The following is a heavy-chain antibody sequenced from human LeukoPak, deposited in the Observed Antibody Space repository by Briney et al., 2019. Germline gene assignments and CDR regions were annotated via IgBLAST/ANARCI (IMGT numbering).Heavy chain of an antibody. CDR1: GFTFSSYA. J-gene: IGHJ3*02. CDR2: ISGSGGST. CDR3: TKGTPRITIFGVVNPDAFDI. V-gene: IGHV3-23*01. Sequence: GGSLRLSCAASGFTFSSYAMSWVRQAPGKGLEWVSAISGSGGSTYYADSVKGRFTISRDNSKNTLYLQMNSLRAEDTAVYYCTKGTPRITIFGVVNPDAFDIWGQGTMVTVSS. D-gene: IGHD3-3*01.